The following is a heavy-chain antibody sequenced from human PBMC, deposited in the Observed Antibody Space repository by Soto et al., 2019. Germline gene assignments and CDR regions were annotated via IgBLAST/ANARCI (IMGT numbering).Heavy chain of an antibody. CDR3: ARDRSSSGWTPGYFDY. D-gene: IGHD6-19*01. V-gene: IGHV3-21*01. CDR2: ISSSSSYI. CDR1: GFTFSSYS. Sequence: GGSLRLSCAASGFTFSSYSMNWVRQAPGKGLEWVSSISSSSSYIYYADSVKGRFTISRDNAKNSLYLQMNSLRAEDTAVYYCARDRSSSGWTPGYFDYWGQGTLVTVSS. J-gene: IGHJ4*02.